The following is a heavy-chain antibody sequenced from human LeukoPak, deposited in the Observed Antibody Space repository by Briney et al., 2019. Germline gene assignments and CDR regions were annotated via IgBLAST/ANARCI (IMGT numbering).Heavy chain of an antibody. J-gene: IGHJ6*02. D-gene: IGHD2-2*01. CDR3: ARAHCSSTSCSIYYYYYGMDV. CDR2: INPNSGGA. Sequence: ASVKVSCKASGYTFTGYYMRWVRQAPGQGLEWMGWINPNSGGANYAQKSQGRVTMTRDTPISTAYMELSRLRSDDTAVYYCARAHCSSTSCSIYYYYYGMDVWGQGTTVTVSS. CDR1: GYTFTGYY. V-gene: IGHV1-2*02.